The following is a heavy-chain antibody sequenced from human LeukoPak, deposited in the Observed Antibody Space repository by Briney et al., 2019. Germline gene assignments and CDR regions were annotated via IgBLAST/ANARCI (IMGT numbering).Heavy chain of an antibody. J-gene: IGHJ4*02. D-gene: IGHD6-19*01. CDR3: AREARRAGGMDC. CDR1: GFTFSSYG. V-gene: IGHV3-30*02. CDR2: IRYDGSNK. Sequence: AGGSLRLSCAASGFTFSSYGMHWVRQAPGKGLEWVAFIRYDGSNKYYADSVKGRFTISRDNSKNTLYLQMNSLRAEDTAVYYCAREARRAGGMDCWGQGTLVTVSS.